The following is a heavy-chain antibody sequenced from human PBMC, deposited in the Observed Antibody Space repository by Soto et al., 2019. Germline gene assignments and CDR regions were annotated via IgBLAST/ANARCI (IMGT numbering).Heavy chain of an antibody. CDR1: GFTFSSYS. V-gene: IGHV3-48*01. CDR2: ISSSSTI. J-gene: IGHJ3*02. Sequence: GGSLRLSCAASGFTFSSYSMNWVRQAPGKGLEWVSYISSSSTIYYADSVKGRFTISRDNAKNSLYLQMNSLRAEDTAVYYCARGNVVVAAFDIWGQGTMVTVSS. CDR3: ARGNVVVAAFDI. D-gene: IGHD2-15*01.